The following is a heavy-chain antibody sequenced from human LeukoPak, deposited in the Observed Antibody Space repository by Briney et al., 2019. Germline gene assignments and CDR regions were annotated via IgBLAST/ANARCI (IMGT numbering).Heavy chain of an antibody. D-gene: IGHD4-11*01. CDR3: AKGYSYYYYYMDV. CDR1: GFTFSSYA. J-gene: IGHJ6*03. Sequence: GGSERLSCAASGFTFSSYAMSWVRQAPGKGLEWVSAISGSGGSTYYADSVKGRFTISRDNSKNTLYLQMNSLRAEDTAVYYCAKGYSYYYYYMDVWGKGTTVTVSS. V-gene: IGHV3-23*01. CDR2: ISGSGGST.